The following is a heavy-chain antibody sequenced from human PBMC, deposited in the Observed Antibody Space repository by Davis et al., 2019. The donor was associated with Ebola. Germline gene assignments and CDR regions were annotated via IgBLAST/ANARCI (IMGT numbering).Heavy chain of an antibody. CDR3: VRDSLTGINGLDV. CDR1: GGSISSYY. Sequence: SETLSLTCTVSGGSISSYYWSWIRQPPGKGLEWIGYIYYSGSTNYNPSLKSRVTMSVDKSKNHFSLNLTSVTAADTAVYYCVRDSLTGINGLDVWGQGTTVTVS. J-gene: IGHJ6*02. CDR2: IYYSGST. D-gene: IGHD3-9*01. V-gene: IGHV4-59*12.